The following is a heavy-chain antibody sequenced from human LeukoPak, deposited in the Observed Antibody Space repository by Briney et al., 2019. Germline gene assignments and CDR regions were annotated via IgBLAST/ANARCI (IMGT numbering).Heavy chain of an antibody. CDR2: MNPNSGNT. D-gene: IGHD3-9*01. CDR3: ARGLRYFDWLPHDYYYYGMDV. Sequence: ASVKVSCKASGYTFTSYDINWVRQATGQGLEWMGWMNPNSGNTSYAQRFQGRVTMTRNTSISTAYMELSSLRSEDTAVYYCARGLRYFDWLPHDYYYYGMDVWGQGTTVTVSS. J-gene: IGHJ6*02. CDR1: GYTFTSYD. V-gene: IGHV1-8*01.